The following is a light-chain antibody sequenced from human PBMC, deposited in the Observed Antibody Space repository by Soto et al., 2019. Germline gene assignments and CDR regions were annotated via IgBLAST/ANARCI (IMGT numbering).Light chain of an antibody. J-gene: IGKJ1*01. CDR3: LQHYSYPWT. CDR2: DAS. Sequence: DIQMTQSPSSLSASVGDRVTITCRASQGIRIDLGWYQQKPGKAPKRLIYDASNLQSGAPSRFSGSGSGTEFTLTISSLQPEDFATYSCLQHYSYPWTFGQGTKVDIK. V-gene: IGKV1-17*01. CDR1: QGIRID.